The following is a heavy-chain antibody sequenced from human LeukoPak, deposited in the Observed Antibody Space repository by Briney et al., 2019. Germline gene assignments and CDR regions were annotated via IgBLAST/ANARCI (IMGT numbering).Heavy chain of an antibody. V-gene: IGHV1-2*02. CDR3: AKGVGSGYGDY. Sequence: ASVKVSCKSSGYTFTDYYMRWVRQAPGQGLEWMGWINHNSGDTNYAQKFQGRVTMTRGTSISTVYMELSSLRSDDTAMYYCAKGVGSGYGDYWGQGTLVTVSS. CDR2: INHNSGDT. D-gene: IGHD5-12*01. CDR1: GYTFTDYY. J-gene: IGHJ4*02.